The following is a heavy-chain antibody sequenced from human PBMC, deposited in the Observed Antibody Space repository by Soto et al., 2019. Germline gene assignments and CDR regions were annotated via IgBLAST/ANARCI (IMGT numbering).Heavy chain of an antibody. CDR2: ISYSGTT. Sequence: SETLSLTCTVSGGSIGSGDYYWSWIRQPPGKGLEWIGYISYSGTTYYNPSLKSRVTVSVDTSKNQFSLKLSSVTDADTAVYYCARDLGGNSGYFDYWGQGTLVTVSS. D-gene: IGHD3-22*01. CDR1: GGSIGSGDYY. J-gene: IGHJ4*02. V-gene: IGHV4-30-4*01. CDR3: ARDLGGNSGYFDY.